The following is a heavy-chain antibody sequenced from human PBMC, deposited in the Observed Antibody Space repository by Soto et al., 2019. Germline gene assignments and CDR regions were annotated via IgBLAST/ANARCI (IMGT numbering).Heavy chain of an antibody. CDR2: IYSGGST. V-gene: IGHV3-66*01. D-gene: IGHD3-16*01. CDR3: ARDPWAADY. Sequence: EVPLVESGGGLVQPGGSLRLSCAASGFTVSTKYMSWVRQAPGKGLEWVSVIYSGGSTFYADSVGGRFTISRDNSKNTVNLQMNSLRAEDTAVYYCARDPWAADYWGQGTLVTVSS. CDR1: GFTVSTKY. J-gene: IGHJ4*02.